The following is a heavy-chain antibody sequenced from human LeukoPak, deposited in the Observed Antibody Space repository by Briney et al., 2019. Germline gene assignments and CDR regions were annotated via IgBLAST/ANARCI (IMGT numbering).Heavy chain of an antibody. CDR1: GFTFDDYA. J-gene: IGHJ4*02. V-gene: IGHV3-43*02. D-gene: IGHD3-10*01. CDR2: ISGDGGST. Sequence: PGGSLRLSCAASGFTFDDYALHWVRQAPGKGLEWVSLISGDGGSTYYADSVKGRFTISRDNGKNSLYLQMNSLRTEDTALYYCAKDVRWLTYYFDYWGQGTLVTVSS. CDR3: AKDVRWLTYYFDY.